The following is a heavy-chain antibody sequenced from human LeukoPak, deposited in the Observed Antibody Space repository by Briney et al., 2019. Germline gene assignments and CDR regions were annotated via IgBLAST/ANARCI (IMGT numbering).Heavy chain of an antibody. V-gene: IGHV3-30*04. CDR2: ISYDGSNE. Sequence: GGSLRLSCAASGFTFSSYAMHWVRQAPGKGLEWVAVISYDGSNEYYADSVMGRFTISRDNSKNTLYLQMNSLRAEDTAVYYCARAEDYSYGTDYWGQGTLVTVSS. D-gene: IGHD5-18*01. J-gene: IGHJ4*02. CDR3: ARAEDYSYGTDY. CDR1: GFTFSSYA.